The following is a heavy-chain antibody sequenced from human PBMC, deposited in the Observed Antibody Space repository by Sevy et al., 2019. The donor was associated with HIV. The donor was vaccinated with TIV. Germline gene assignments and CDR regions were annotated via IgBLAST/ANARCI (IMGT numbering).Heavy chain of an antibody. Sequence: SETLSLTCTVSGGSISSGGYYWSWIRQHPGKGLEWIGYIYYSGSTYYNPSLKSRVTISVDTSKNQFSLKLSSVTAADTAVYYCAGSYCSGGSCYPAEFDYWGQGTLVTVSS. CDR1: GGSISSGGYY. CDR2: IYYSGST. J-gene: IGHJ4*02. CDR3: AGSYCSGGSCYPAEFDY. V-gene: IGHV4-31*03. D-gene: IGHD2-15*01.